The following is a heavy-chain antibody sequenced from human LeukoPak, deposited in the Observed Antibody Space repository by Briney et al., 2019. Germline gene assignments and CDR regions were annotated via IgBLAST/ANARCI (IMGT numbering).Heavy chain of an antibody. CDR1: GGSISSRSYY. D-gene: IGHD3-22*01. CDR2: IYYSGST. J-gene: IGHJ3*02. CDR3: ARPDSSGYYYDAFDI. Sequence: ASETLSLTCTVSGGSISSRSYYWGWIRQPPGKGLEWIGSIYYSGSTYYNPSLKSRVIISVDTSKNQFSLKLSSVTAADTAVYYCARPDSSGYYYDAFDIWGQGTMVTVSS. V-gene: IGHV4-39*01.